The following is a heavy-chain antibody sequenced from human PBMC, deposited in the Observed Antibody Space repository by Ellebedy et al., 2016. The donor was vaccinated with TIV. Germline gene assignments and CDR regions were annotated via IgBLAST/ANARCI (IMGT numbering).Heavy chain of an antibody. CDR1: GYSFTNYW. Sequence: TVSCKASGYSFTNYWITWVRQMPGKGLEWMGKIYPSHSQITYSPSFQGHVTISADTSISTAYLRWSRLRASDTAIYYFARHSGGGQGVFDIWGLGTIVTVSS. CDR2: IYPSHSQI. CDR3: ARHSGGGQGVFDI. J-gene: IGHJ3*02. V-gene: IGHV5-10-1*01. D-gene: IGHD4-23*01.